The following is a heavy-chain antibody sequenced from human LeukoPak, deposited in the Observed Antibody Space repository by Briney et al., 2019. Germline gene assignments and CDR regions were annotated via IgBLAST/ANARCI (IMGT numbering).Heavy chain of an antibody. CDR3: ARDGTPPAATGYYYGMDV. D-gene: IGHD2-2*01. V-gene: IGHV1-46*01. J-gene: IGHJ6*02. CDR2: INPSGGST. CDR1: GYTFTSYY. Sequence: VASVKVSCKASGYTFTSYYMHWVRQSPGQGLEWMGIINPSGGSTSYAQKFQGRVTMTRDTSTSTVYMELSSLRSEDTAVYYCARDGTPPAATGYYYGMDVWGQGATVTVSS.